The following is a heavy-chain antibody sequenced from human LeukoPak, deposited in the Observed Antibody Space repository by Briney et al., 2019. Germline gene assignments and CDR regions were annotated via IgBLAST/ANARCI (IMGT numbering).Heavy chain of an antibody. V-gene: IGHV4-34*01. CDR2: INPSGST. J-gene: IGHJ1*01. CDR1: GASFSGYY. Sequence: PSETLSLTCAVSGASFSGYYWSWIRQPPGKGLEWIGEINPSGSTNYNPSLKSRVTISVDPSKNQFSLKLSSVTAADTAMYYCARVAAEYFNHWGQGTLVTVSS. CDR3: ARVAAEYFNH.